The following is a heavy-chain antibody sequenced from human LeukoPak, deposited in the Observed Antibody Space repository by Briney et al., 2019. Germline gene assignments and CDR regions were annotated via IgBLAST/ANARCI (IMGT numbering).Heavy chain of an antibody. J-gene: IGHJ4*02. CDR3: AKDSCSSTSCYDFFYVPHYFDY. Sequence: GGSLRLSCAASGFTFSSYGVHWVRQAPGKGLEWVAFIRYDGSNKYYADSVKGRFTISRDNSKNTLYLQMNSLRAEDTAVYYCAKDSCSSTSCYDFFYVPHYFDYWGQGTLVTVSS. CDR2: IRYDGSNK. CDR1: GFTFSSYG. D-gene: IGHD2-2*01. V-gene: IGHV3-30*02.